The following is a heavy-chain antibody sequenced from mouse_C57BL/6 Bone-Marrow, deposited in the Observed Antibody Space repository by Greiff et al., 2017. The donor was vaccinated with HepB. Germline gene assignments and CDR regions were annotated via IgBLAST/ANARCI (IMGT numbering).Heavy chain of an antibody. V-gene: IGHV3-1*01. J-gene: IGHJ4*01. D-gene: IGHD1-1*01. Sequence: VQLKQSGPGMVKPSQSLSLTCTVTGYSITSGYDWHWIRHFPGNKLEWMGYISYSGSTNYNPSLKSRISITHDTSKNHFFLKLNSVTTEDTATYYCARAGGSSYSYAMDYWGQGTSVTVSS. CDR3: ARAGGSSYSYAMDY. CDR2: ISYSGST. CDR1: GYSITSGYD.